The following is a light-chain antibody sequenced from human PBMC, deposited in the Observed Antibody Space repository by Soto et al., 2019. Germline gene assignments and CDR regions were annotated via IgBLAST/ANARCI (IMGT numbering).Light chain of an antibody. CDR3: RSYTAGGTI. CDR1: SGDVGGYYY. CDR2: EVS. V-gene: IGLV2-14*01. J-gene: IGLJ1*01. Sequence: QSALTQPASVSGSPGQSNTISCTGTSGDVGGYYYVSWYQQLPGKAPNLMISEVSNRPSGVSNRFSGSKSGNTASLTISGLQAEDEADYYCRSYTAGGTIFGTGTKLTVL.